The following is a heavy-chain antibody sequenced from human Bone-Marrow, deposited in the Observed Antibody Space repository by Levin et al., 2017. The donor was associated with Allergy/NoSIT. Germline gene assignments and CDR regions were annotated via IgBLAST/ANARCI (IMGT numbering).Heavy chain of an antibody. D-gene: IGHD3-9*01. V-gene: IGHV3-23*01. CDR2: ITGGATKT. J-gene: IGHJ4*02. CDR3: AKGSDILTGHFLTYFDK. CDR1: GFAFSNYA. Sequence: GGSLRLSCVASGFAFSNYAMSWVRQTPGKGPEWVSGITGGATKTYYADSVKGRFSISRDNSKNTLNLQMSSLRAEDTAVYYCAKGSDILTGHFLTYFDKWGQGTLVTVSS.